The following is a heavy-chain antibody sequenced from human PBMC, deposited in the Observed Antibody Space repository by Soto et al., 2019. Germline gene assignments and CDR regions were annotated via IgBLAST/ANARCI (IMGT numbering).Heavy chain of an antibody. D-gene: IGHD3-9*01. Sequence: SETLSLTCTVSGDSVTSDSYFWSWIRQPPGKGLEWIGNSYYSGYYSGSTNHNPSLKSRVTVSVDTSKNQFSLKLRSVTTADTAVYYCARVYISYYDILTGYSIRYYFDYWGQGTLVTVSS. CDR2: SYYSGYYSGST. J-gene: IGHJ4*02. CDR1: GDSVTSDSYF. CDR3: ARVYISYYDILTGYSIRYYFDY. V-gene: IGHV4-61*01.